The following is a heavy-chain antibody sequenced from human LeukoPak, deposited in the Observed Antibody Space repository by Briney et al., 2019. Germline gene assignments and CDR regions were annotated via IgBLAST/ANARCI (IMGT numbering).Heavy chain of an antibody. CDR1: GFTSSSFA. CDR2: ISGSGGST. CDR3: AKGVVPYYYAMDV. V-gene: IGHV3-23*01. D-gene: IGHD2-15*01. Sequence: GGSLRLSCAASGFTSSSFAMSWVRQAPGKGLEWVSVISGSGGSTYYADSVKGRFTISRDSSKNTVYLQMNSLRAEDTAVYYCAKGVVPYYYAMDVWGQGTTVTVSS. J-gene: IGHJ6*02.